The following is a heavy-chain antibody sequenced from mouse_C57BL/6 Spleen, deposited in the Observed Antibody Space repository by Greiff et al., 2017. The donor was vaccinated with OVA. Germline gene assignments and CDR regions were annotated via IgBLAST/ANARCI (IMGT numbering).Heavy chain of an antibody. D-gene: IGHD1-1*01. CDR1: GYAFSSSW. CDR2: IYPGDGDT. Sequence: QVQLQQSGPELVKPGASVKISCKASGYAFSSSWMNWVKQRPGKGLEWIGRIYPGDGDTNYNGKFKGKATLTGDKSSSTAYMQLSSLTSEDSAVYFCARARDCYGSRYYFDYWGQGTTLTVSS. V-gene: IGHV1-82*01. J-gene: IGHJ2*01. CDR3: ARARDCYGSRYYFDY.